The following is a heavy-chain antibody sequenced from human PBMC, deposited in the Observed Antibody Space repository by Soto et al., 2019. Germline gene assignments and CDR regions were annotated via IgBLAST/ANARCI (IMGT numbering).Heavy chain of an antibody. Sequence: GSLRLSCAASGFTFASYAMSWVRQAPGKGLEWVSGISGSGGNTYNADSVKGRFTISRDNSKNTLYLDMISLRADDTAVYYCAKVFSPEGGNYFEYWGQGTLVTVSS. J-gene: IGHJ4*02. CDR2: ISGSGGNT. CDR1: GFTFASYA. CDR3: AKVFSPEGGNYFEY. V-gene: IGHV3-23*01.